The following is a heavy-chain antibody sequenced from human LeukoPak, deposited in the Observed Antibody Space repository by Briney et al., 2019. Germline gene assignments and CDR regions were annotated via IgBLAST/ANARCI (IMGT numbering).Heavy chain of an antibody. CDR2: IGGSGDKT. CDR1: GFSLSSYT. CDR3: AKRRYYDSSGYLYWFFDL. V-gene: IGHV3-23*01. J-gene: IGHJ2*01. D-gene: IGHD3-22*01. Sequence: PGGSLRLSCAASGFSLSSYTMNWVRQTPGKGVEWVSGIGGSGDKTYYADSVKGRFSIYRDNNKNRGYVQMNSLRAEDTAVYYCAKRRYYDSSGYLYWFFDLWGRGTLVTVSS.